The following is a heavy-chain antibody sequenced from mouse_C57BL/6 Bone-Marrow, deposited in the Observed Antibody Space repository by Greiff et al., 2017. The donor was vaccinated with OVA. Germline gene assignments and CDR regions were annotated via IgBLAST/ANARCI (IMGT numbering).Heavy chain of an antibody. V-gene: IGHV1-19*01. D-gene: IGHD4-1*01. CDR2: INPYNGGT. J-gene: IGHJ1*03. Sequence: EVKLMESGPVLVKPGASVKMSCKASGYTFTDYYMNWVKQSHGKSLEWIGVINPYNGGTSYNQKFKGKATLTVDKSSSTAYMELNSLTSEDSAVYYCARVELDWYFDVWGTGTTVTVSS. CDR1: GYTFTDYY. CDR3: ARVELDWYFDV.